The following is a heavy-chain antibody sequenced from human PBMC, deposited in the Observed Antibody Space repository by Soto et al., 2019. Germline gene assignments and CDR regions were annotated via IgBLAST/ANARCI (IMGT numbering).Heavy chain of an antibody. Sequence: SETLSLTCTVSGGSNIRDGYYWSWIRQHPGKGLEWIAYISYSGSSYSNPSLKSRVTISADTSKNQFSLKLSSVTAADTAVYYCARFRVRPIRGFDYWGQGTLVTVSS. V-gene: IGHV4-31*03. D-gene: IGHD3-10*01. CDR3: ARFRVRPIRGFDY. CDR2: ISYSGSS. CDR1: GGSNIRDGYY. J-gene: IGHJ4*02.